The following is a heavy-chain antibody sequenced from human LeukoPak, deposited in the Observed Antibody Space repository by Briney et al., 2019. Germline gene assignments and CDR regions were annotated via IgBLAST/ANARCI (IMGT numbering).Heavy chain of an antibody. CDR1: GFTFSSYS. CDR3: ARGRGHYYDSSGYYYVCAFDI. Sequence: PGGSLRLSCAASGFTFSSYSMNWVRQAPGKGLEWVSSISSSSSYIYYADSVKGQFTISRDNAKNSLYLQMNSLRAEDTAVYYCARGRGHYYDSSGYYYVCAFDIWGQGTMVTVSS. D-gene: IGHD3-22*01. CDR2: ISSSSSYI. J-gene: IGHJ3*02. V-gene: IGHV3-21*01.